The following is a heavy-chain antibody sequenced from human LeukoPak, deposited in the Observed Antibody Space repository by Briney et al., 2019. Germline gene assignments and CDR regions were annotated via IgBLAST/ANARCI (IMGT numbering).Heavy chain of an antibody. V-gene: IGHV1-8*01. CDR3: ARGAIQGYYYYYYMDV. CDR1: GYTFTSYD. CDR2: MNPNSGNT. Sequence: ASVKVSCKASGYTFTSYDINWVRHATGQGLEWMGWMNPNSGNTGYAQKFQGRVTMTRNTSISTAYMELSSLRSEDTAVYYCARGAIQGYYYYYYMDVWGKGTTVTVSS. D-gene: IGHD5-18*01. J-gene: IGHJ6*03.